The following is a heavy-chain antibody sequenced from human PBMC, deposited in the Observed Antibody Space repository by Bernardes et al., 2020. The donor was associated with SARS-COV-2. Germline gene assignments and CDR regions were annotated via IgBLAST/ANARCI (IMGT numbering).Heavy chain of an antibody. J-gene: IGHJ5*02. D-gene: IGHD4-17*01. CDR1: GIIYSDSY. V-gene: IGHV3-11*01. Sequence: GGSLRLSCAASGIIYSDSYMLWIRQAPGKGLEWVSSISTGATKFYIDSVKGRFTISRDSAQNSWFLQMDSLRADDTAVYYCALVRRLRLSWGQGTLVTVS. CDR3: ALVRRLRLS. CDR2: SISTGATK.